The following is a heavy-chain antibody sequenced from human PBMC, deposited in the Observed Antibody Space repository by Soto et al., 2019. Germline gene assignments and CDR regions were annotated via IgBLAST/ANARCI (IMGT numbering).Heavy chain of an antibody. CDR2: IIPIFGKA. CDR1: GGTFSSYA. J-gene: IGHJ6*02. V-gene: IGHV1-69*01. CDR3: GRGDIVVVPAAPPAGAGGMDV. Sequence: QGQLVQSGAEVKKPGSSVKVSCKASGGTFSSYAISWVRQAPGQGLEWMGGIIPIFGKANYAQKFQGRVTITAEESTSTACMEVSSLRSEDTAVYYCGRGDIVVVPAAPPAGAGGMDVWGQGTTVPVSS. D-gene: IGHD2-2*01.